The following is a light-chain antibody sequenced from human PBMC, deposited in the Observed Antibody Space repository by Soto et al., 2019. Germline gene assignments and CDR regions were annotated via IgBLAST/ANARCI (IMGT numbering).Light chain of an antibody. Sequence: QSVLTQPASVSGSPGQSITISCTGTSSDVGGYNYVSWYQQHPGRAPKLMIYEISNRPSGVSDLFSGSKSGNTASLTISGLQAEDEADSYCSSYTSSSIDYVFGTGTKLTVL. CDR3: SSYTSSSIDYV. J-gene: IGLJ1*01. CDR2: EIS. CDR1: SSDVGGYNY. V-gene: IGLV2-14*01.